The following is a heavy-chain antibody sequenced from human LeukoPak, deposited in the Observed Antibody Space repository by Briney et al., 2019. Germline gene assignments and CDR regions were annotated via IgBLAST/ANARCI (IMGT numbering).Heavy chain of an antibody. J-gene: IGHJ5*02. Sequence: PSETLSLTCTVSGGSISSYYWSWIRQPPGKGLEWIGYIYYSGSTNYNPSLKSRVTISVDTSKNQFSLKLSSVTAADTAVYYCARDRAYYYGSGSYYPFDPWGQGTLVTVSS. V-gene: IGHV4-59*01. CDR1: GGSISSYY. D-gene: IGHD3-10*01. CDR3: ARDRAYYYGSGSYYPFDP. CDR2: IYYSGST.